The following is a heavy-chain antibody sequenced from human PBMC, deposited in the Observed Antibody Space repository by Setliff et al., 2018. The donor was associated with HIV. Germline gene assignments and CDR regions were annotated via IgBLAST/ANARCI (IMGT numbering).Heavy chain of an antibody. CDR3: ARVVDRDYDFWSAYEY. D-gene: IGHD3-3*01. CDR2: IIPKSGET. J-gene: IGHJ4*02. CDR1: GGTFSSYG. Sequence: ASVKVSCKASGGTFSSYGITWVRQAPGQGLEWMGWIIPKSGETSYAEKFRGRVTMTRDTSLSTAYMELSWLTSDDTAVYYCARVVDRDYDFWSAYEYWGQGTMVTVSS. V-gene: IGHV1-2*02.